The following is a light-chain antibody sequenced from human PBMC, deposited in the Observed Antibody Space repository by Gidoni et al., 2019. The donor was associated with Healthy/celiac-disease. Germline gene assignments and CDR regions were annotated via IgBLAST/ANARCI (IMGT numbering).Light chain of an antibody. J-gene: IGKJ4*01. V-gene: IGKV1-39*01. CDR2: AAS. Sequence: DIQMTQSPSSLSASVGDRVTITCRASQSISSYLNWYQQKPGKAPKLLIYAASSLQSGDPSRFSGSGSVTDFSLTISSLQPEDFATYYCQQSYSTPLTFGGGTKVEIK. CDR1: QSISSY. CDR3: QQSYSTPLT.